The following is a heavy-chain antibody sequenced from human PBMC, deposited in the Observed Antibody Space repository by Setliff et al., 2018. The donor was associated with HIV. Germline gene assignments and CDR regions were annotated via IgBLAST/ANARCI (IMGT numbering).Heavy chain of an antibody. D-gene: IGHD5-12*01. Sequence: PSETLSLTCTVSGGSISSYYWSWIRQPAGKGLEWIGRFYTSGSTNYNPSLKSRVTMSVDTSKNQFSLKVRYVMAADTAIYYCAREIWGQVAHVPYGMDVWGQGTTVTVSS. J-gene: IGHJ6*02. CDR2: FYTSGST. CDR1: GGSISSYY. CDR3: AREIWGQVAHVPYGMDV. V-gene: IGHV4-4*07.